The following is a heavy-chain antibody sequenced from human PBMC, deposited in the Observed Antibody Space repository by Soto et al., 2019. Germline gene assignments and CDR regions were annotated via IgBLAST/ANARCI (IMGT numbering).Heavy chain of an antibody. CDR2: VNHSGEA. D-gene: IGHD3-9*01. Sequence: LSLTCGVYGGSFRNYYWIWVRQPPGKGLEWIGEVNHSGEATYNPSLQSRVTISVDTSKNQFSLKLSSVTAADTAVYYCARDRHYDILTGYYGYYGMDVWGQGTTVTSP. J-gene: IGHJ6*02. CDR3: ARDRHYDILTGYYGYYGMDV. CDR1: GGSFRNYY. V-gene: IGHV4-34*01.